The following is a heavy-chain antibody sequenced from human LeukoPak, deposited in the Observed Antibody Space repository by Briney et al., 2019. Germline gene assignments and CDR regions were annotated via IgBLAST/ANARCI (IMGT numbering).Heavy chain of an antibody. D-gene: IGHD5-12*01. CDR2: INPNSGGT. Sequence: GASVKVSCKASGYTFTGYYMHWVQQAPGQGLEWMGWINPNSGGTNYAQKFQGRVTMTGDTSISTAYMELSRLRSDDTAVYYCASNIVATIIDYYYYMDVWGKGTTVTVSS. CDR1: GYTFTGYY. V-gene: IGHV1-2*02. J-gene: IGHJ6*03. CDR3: ASNIVATIIDYYYYMDV.